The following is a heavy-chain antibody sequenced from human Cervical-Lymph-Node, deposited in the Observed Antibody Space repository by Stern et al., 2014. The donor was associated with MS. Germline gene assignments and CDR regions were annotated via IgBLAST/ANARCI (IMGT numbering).Heavy chain of an antibody. Sequence: VQLVESGGGVVQPGRSLRLSCAASGFTFSSYGMQWVRQAPGKGLEWEAGIWYDGNNKYYADSVKGRFTISRDNSKNTLYLQMNSLRAEDTAVYYCARKGIAVFYYGMDVWGQGTTVTVSS. CDR2: IWYDGNNK. D-gene: IGHD6-19*01. V-gene: IGHV3-33*01. CDR3: ARKGIAVFYYGMDV. CDR1: GFTFSSYG. J-gene: IGHJ6*02.